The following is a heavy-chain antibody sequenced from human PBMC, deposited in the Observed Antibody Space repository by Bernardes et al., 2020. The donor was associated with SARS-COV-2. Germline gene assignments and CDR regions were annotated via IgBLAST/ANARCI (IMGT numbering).Heavy chain of an antibody. CDR3: AKTLFPDYFDS. Sequence: VGSLRLSCAASGFTFDDYGMSWVRQAPGKGLEWVSGINWNGGSTGYADSVKGRFTISRDNAKNSLYLQMNSLRAEDTALYHCAKTLFPDYFDSWGQGTLVTVSS. CDR1: GFTFDDYG. D-gene: IGHD2-21*01. V-gene: IGHV3-20*01. J-gene: IGHJ4*02. CDR2: INWNGGST.